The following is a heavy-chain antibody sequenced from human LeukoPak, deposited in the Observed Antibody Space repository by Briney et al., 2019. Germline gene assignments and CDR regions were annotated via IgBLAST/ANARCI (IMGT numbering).Heavy chain of an antibody. CDR3: TRDLAEGIVVVPAAMTPPSYYYYMDA. D-gene: IGHD2-2*01. CDR1: GYTFTSHY. V-gene: IGHV1-46*01. Sequence: ASVKVSCKSSGYTFTSHYMHWVRHGPGQGLEWMGLINPSSSSTLYAHKFQGRVTMTWDTSISTAYMELSGLRSDDTYVYYCTRDLAEGIVVVPAAMTPPSYYYYMDAWGKGTTVTVSS. CDR2: INPSSSST. J-gene: IGHJ6*03.